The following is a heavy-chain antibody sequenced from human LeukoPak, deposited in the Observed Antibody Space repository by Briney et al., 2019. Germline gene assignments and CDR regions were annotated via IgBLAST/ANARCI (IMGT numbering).Heavy chain of an antibody. CDR1: GFTVSSNY. J-gene: IGHJ3*02. CDR2: IYGGGSS. V-gene: IGHV3-53*01. CDR3: ARDSSTYYYAFDI. Sequence: GGSLRLSCAASGFTVSSNYMSWVRQAPGKGLEWVSVIYGGGSSYYADSVKGRFTISRDNSKNTLFLQMNSLRAEDTAVYYCARDSSTYYYAFDIWGQGTMVTVSS. D-gene: IGHD3-16*01.